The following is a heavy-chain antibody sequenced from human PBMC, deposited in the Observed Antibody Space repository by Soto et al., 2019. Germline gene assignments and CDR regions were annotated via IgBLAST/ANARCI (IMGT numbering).Heavy chain of an antibody. CDR1: GLNFSILA. J-gene: IGHJ4*02. CDR3: ATVHSTSRSFDY. Sequence: LRLSCAASGLNFSILAMSWVRRAPGKGLEWVSTTGYSRLTTYYADSVKGRFTVSRDNSKNTLDLQMSSLRAEDTAVYYCATVHSTSRSFDYWGQGTLVTVSS. V-gene: IGHV3-23*01. D-gene: IGHD6-6*01. CDR2: TGYSRLTT.